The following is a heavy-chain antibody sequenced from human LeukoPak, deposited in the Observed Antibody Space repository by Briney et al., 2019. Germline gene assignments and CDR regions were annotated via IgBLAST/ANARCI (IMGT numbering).Heavy chain of an antibody. V-gene: IGHV1-2*02. D-gene: IGHD3-9*01. J-gene: IGHJ4*02. CDR3: ARVQLRYFDWLLGY. CDR2: INPNSGGT. CDR1: GYTFTSYA. Sequence: ASVKVSCKASGYTFTSYAMNWVRQAPGQGLEWMGWINPNSGGTNYAQKFQGRVTMTRDTSISTAYMELSRLRSDDTAVYYCARVQLRYFDWLLGYWGQGTLVTVSS.